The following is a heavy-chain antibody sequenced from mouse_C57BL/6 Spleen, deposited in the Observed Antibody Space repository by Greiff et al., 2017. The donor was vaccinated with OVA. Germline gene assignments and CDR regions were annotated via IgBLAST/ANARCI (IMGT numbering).Heavy chain of an antibody. CDR3: TTGGDGHGYAMDY. D-gene: IGHD2-2*01. CDR1: GFNIKDDY. J-gene: IGHJ4*01. CDR2: IDPENGDT. V-gene: IGHV14-4*01. Sequence: EVQLQQSGAELVRPGASVKLSCTASGFNIKDDYMHWVKQRPEQGLEWIGWIDPENGDTEYASKFQGKATITADTSSNTAYLQLSSLTSEDTAVYYCTTGGDGHGYAMDYWGQGTSVTVSS.